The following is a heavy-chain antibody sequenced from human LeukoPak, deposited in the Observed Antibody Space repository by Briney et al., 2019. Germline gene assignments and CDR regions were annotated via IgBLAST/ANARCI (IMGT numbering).Heavy chain of an antibody. J-gene: IGHJ4*02. V-gene: IGHV3-30*18. CDR3: AKGGGYYDFWSGYYFDY. CDR2: LSYDGSNK. Sequence: GGSLRLSCAASGFTFSSYGMHWVRQGPGKGLEWVAVLSYDGSNKYYADSVKGRFTISRDNSKNTLYLQMNSLRAEDTAVYYCAKGGGYYDFWSGYYFDYWGQGTLVTVSS. D-gene: IGHD3-3*01. CDR1: GFTFSSYG.